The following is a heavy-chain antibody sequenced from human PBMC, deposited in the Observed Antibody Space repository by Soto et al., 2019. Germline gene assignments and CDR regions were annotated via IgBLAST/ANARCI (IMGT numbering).Heavy chain of an antibody. V-gene: IGHV4-30-4*01. CDR3: ATESGSTYGYFDY. D-gene: IGHD4-17*01. CDR1: GGSVTSDEDY. J-gene: IGHJ4*02. CDR2: ISNSGST. Sequence: SETLSLTCTVSGGSVTSDEDYWSWIRRSPGKGLEWIGYISNSGSTGYNPSLKTRLSMSVDRSKNQFTLRLTSVTAAGTAVYFCATESGSTYGYFDYWGQGTQVTVSS.